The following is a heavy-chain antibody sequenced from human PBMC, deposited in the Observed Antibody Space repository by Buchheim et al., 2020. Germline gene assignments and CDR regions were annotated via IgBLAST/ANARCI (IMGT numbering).Heavy chain of an antibody. Sequence: QVQLVESGGGLVKPGGSLRLSCAASGFTFSDYYMSWIRQAPGKGLEWVSYISSSSSYTNYADSVKGRFTIPRDNAKHSLYLQMNSLRAEDTAVYYCARDQPEEYCSSTSCYYYYYGMDIWGQGTT. J-gene: IGHJ6*02. CDR1: GFTFSDYY. CDR2: ISSSSSYT. CDR3: ARDQPEEYCSSTSCYYYYYGMDI. D-gene: IGHD2-2*01. V-gene: IGHV3-11*06.